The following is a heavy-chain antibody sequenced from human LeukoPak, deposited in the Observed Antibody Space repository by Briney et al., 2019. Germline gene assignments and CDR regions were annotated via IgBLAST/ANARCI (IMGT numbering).Heavy chain of an antibody. V-gene: IGHV4-59*01. CDR1: GDSMSTSY. CDR3: ARTDGNWFDP. J-gene: IGHJ5*02. Sequence: SETLSLTCTVSGDSMSTSYWSWIRQPPGKGLEWIGYIYYSGSTNYNPSLKSRVTISVDTSKNQFSLKLSSVTAADTAVYYCARTDGNWFDPWGQGTLVTVSS. CDR2: IYYSGST.